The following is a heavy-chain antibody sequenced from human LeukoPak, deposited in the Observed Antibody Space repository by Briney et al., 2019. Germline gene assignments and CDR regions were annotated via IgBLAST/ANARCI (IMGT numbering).Heavy chain of an antibody. CDR1: GFTFSTYA. CDR2: IRGDGDTK. J-gene: IGHJ4*02. Sequence: GGSLRLSCAASGFTFSTYAMTWVPQAPGKGLGWVSAIRGDGDTKVYADSAKGRFTVSRDNSKNTLYLQMNSLRAEDTAVYYCAKDQYRDYFRGADYWGQGTLVTVSS. V-gene: IGHV3-23*01. D-gene: IGHD2/OR15-2a*01. CDR3: AKDQYRDYFRGADY.